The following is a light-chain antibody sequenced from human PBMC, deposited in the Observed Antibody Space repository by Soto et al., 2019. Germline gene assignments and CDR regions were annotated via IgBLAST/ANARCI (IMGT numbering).Light chain of an antibody. Sequence: QSVLTQPPSASGTPGQRVTISCSGSGSSIGTNTVNWYRQLPGTAPKLLTYGNNQRPSGVPDRFSGSKSGTSASLAISGLQSEDEAEYYCAAWDGSLNNVLFGGGTKLTVL. CDR1: GSSIGTNT. V-gene: IGLV1-44*01. J-gene: IGLJ2*01. CDR3: AAWDGSLNNVL. CDR2: GNN.